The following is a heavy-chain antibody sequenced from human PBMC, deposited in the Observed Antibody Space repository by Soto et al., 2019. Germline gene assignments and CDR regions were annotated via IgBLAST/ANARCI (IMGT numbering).Heavy chain of an antibody. CDR1: GGSSGAYF. D-gene: IGHD6-19*01. CDR3: ARPSVPATRGPLDY. CDR2: IYYTGAT. V-gene: IGHV4-59*01. J-gene: IGHJ4*02. Sequence: SETLSLTCTVSGGSSGAYFWNWVRQPPGKGLEWIGNIYYTGATSYNPSLESRVTISLDTSKNQFSLRLSSVTAADTAVYYCARPSVPATRGPLDYWGQGALVTVS.